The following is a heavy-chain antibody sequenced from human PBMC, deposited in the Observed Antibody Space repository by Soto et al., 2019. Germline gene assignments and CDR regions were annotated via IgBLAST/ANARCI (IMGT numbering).Heavy chain of an antibody. J-gene: IGHJ4*02. V-gene: IGHV4-39*01. CDR2: IYYSGST. CDR3: ARRRMRGRTATFDY. D-gene: IGHD1-1*01. CDR1: GGSISSSSYY. Sequence: QLQLQESGPGLVKPSETLSLTCTVSGGSISSSSYYWGWIRQPPGKGLEWIGSIYYSGSTYYNPSLKSRVTISVDTSKNQFSLKLSSVTAADTAVYYCARRRMRGRTATFDYWGQGTLVTVSS.